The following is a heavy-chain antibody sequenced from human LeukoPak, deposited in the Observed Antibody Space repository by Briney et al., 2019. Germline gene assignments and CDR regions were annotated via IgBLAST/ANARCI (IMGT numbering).Heavy chain of an antibody. CDR3: AKGGGTGYSSSWYSN. V-gene: IGHV3-30*18. CDR2: ISYDGNNQ. CDR1: GFTFSNYG. Sequence: PGGSLRLSCAASGFTFSNYGMHWVRQAPGKGLEWVAVISYDGNNQYYGDSVKGRFTISRDNSKSTLYLQMNSLRAEDAAVYYCAKGGGTGYSSSWYSNWGQGTLVTVSS. D-gene: IGHD6-13*01. J-gene: IGHJ4*02.